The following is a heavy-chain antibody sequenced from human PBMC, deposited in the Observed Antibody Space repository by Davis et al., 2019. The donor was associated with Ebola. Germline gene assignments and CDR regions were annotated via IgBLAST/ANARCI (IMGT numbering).Heavy chain of an antibody. J-gene: IGHJ4*02. Sequence: GESLKISCAASGFTFSGSAMHWVRQTSGKGLEWVGRIRSKTNSYATAYAASVKGRFTIPRDDSKNTAYLQMNSLKTEDTAVYYCTSTRIAAAGTILDYWGQGTLVTVSS. CDR2: IRSKTNSYAT. CDR3: TSTRIAAAGTILDY. V-gene: IGHV3-73*01. D-gene: IGHD6-13*01. CDR1: GFTFSGSA.